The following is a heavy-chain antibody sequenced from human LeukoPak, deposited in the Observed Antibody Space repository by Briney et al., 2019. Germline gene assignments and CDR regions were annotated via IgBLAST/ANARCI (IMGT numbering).Heavy chain of an antibody. Sequence: SVKVSCKASGGTFGSYAISWVRQAPGQGLEWMGGIIPIFGTANYAQKFQGRVTITADESTSTAYMELSSLRSEDTAVYYCALRGEHVAARPRSFDYWGQGTLVTVSS. V-gene: IGHV1-69*01. CDR1: GGTFGSYA. CDR3: ALRGEHVAARPRSFDY. J-gene: IGHJ4*02. CDR2: IIPIFGTA. D-gene: IGHD6-6*01.